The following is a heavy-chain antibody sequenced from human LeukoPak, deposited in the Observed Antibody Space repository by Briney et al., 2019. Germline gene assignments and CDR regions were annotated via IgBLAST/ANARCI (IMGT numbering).Heavy chain of an antibody. D-gene: IGHD2/OR15-2a*01. V-gene: IGHV4-59*01. J-gene: IGHJ4*02. CDR1: GGSISSYY. Sequence: PSETLSLTCTVSGGSISSYYWSWIRQPPGKGLEWIGYIYYSGSTNYNPSLKSRVTISVDTSKNQFSLKLSSVTAADTAVYYCARELNVIDYWGQGTLVTVSS. CDR3: ARELNVIDY. CDR2: IYYSGST.